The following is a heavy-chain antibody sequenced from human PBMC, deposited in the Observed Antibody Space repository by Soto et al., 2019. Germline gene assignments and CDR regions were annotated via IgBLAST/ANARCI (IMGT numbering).Heavy chain of an antibody. D-gene: IGHD2-15*01. CDR3: ARGRRGYCSAGRCYSDY. Sequence: VSVNVYFKAYGGPFSSYAISLVRKAPGQGLEWMGWMNPNSGNTGYAQKFQGRVTMTRNTSISTAYMELRSLRSEDTAVYYCARGRRGYCSAGRCYSDYWGQGTLVTVYS. V-gene: IGHV1-8*02. CDR2: MNPNSGNT. J-gene: IGHJ4*02. CDR1: GGPFSSYA.